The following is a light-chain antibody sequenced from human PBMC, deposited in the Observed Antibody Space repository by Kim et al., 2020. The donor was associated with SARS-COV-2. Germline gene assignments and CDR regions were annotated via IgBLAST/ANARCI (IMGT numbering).Light chain of an antibody. CDR2: DAS. CDR3: QQYDTYSA. CDR1: QSINSW. J-gene: IGKJ1*01. Sequence: DIQMTQSPSTLSASVGDRVTITCRASQSINSWLAWYQQKPGKAPKLLFYDASSLESGVPPRFSGSGTGTEFTLTISSLQPDDFATYYCQQYDTYSAFGQGTKVDIK. V-gene: IGKV1-5*01.